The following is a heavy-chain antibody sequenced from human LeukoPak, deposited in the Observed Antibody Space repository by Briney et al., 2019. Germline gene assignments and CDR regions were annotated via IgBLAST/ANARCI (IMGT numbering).Heavy chain of an antibody. Sequence: GRSLRLSCAASGFTFSSYGMHWVRQAPGKGLEWVAVIWYDGSNKYCADSVKGRFTISRDNSKNTLYLQMNRLRAEDTAVYYCARDGVRRFGELNAFDIWGQGTMVTVSS. V-gene: IGHV3-33*01. J-gene: IGHJ3*02. CDR2: IWYDGSNK. CDR1: GFTFSSYG. D-gene: IGHD3-10*01. CDR3: ARDGVRRFGELNAFDI.